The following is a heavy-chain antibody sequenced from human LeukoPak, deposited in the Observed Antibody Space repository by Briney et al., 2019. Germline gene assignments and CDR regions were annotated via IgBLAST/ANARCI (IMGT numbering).Heavy chain of an antibody. Sequence: GGSLKLSFAASGFPFSSHWMHWVRPGPGKGLGWLSRIKGDGTRTAYADAANGRFSISRDNSKNTVYLQMNGLTTEDTALYFCARDAIVGRTVFDNWGQGTLVTVSS. J-gene: IGHJ4*01. CDR3: ARDAIVGRTVFDN. D-gene: IGHD2-21*01. V-gene: IGHV3-74*01. CDR2: IKGDGTRT. CDR1: GFPFSSHW.